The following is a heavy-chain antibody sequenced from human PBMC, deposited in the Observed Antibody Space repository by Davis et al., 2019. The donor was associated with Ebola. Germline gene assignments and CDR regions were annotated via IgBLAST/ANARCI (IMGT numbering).Heavy chain of an antibody. CDR1: GFPSGSYA. V-gene: IGHV3-64D*06. Sequence: GGSLRPSCSASGFPSGSYAMHWVRQAPGKGLESVARISTNGETTYYAESVKGRLTISRDNSKNTLYLQVRSLRPEDTAVYYCVKDRFTVVVVHGGFDYWGQGALVTVSS. CDR3: VKDRFTVVVVHGGFDY. D-gene: IGHD2-15*01. CDR2: ISTNGETT. J-gene: IGHJ4*02.